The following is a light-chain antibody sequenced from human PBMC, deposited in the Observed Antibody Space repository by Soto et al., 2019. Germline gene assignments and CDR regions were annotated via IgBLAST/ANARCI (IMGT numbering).Light chain of an antibody. J-gene: IGLJ1*01. CDR1: IDDVTAYYR. Sequence: QSALAQPPSVSGSPGQSVTISCSGTIDDVTAYYRVSWYQQTPGTAPKLMIYDVSNRPSGVPDRFSGSRSGNTASLTISGLQAEDEGDYYCSLYTRTSPYVFGTGTKVTVL. CDR3: SLYTRTSPYV. V-gene: IGLV2-18*01. CDR2: DVS.